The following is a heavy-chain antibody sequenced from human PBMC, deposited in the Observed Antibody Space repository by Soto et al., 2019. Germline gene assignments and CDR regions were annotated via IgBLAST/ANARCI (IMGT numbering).Heavy chain of an antibody. CDR3: VKARVRIVGVNSFGY. Sequence: PGGSLRLSCVGSGFTFSNYGMHWVRQPPGKGLEWVALISDDGDKRYYADSVRGRLIISRDNSKDTLYLQMNSLGPDDTAVYFCVKARVRIVGVNSFGYWGQGTSVPVPS. CDR2: ISDDGDKR. CDR1: GFTFSNYG. V-gene: IGHV3-30*18. J-gene: IGHJ4*02. D-gene: IGHD3-16*01.